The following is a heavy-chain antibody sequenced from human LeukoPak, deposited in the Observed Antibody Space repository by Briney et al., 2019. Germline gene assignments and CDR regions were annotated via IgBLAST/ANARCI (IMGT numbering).Heavy chain of an antibody. J-gene: IGHJ4*02. Sequence: GGSLRLSCAASGFTFSSYSMNWVRQAPGRGLEWVSSISSSSSYIYYADSVKGRFTISRDNAKNSLYLQMNSLRAEDTAVYYCARVLSRPYKWELLTYYFDYWGQGTLVTVSS. D-gene: IGHD1-26*01. CDR1: GFTFSSYS. V-gene: IGHV3-21*01. CDR3: ARVLSRPYKWELLTYYFDY. CDR2: ISSSSSYI.